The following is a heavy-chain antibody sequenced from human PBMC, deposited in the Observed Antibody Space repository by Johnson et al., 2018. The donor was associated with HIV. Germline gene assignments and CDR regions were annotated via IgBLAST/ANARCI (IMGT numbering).Heavy chain of an antibody. Sequence: VQLVESGGGLVQPGGFLRLSCAASGFTFSSYWMHWVRQAPGKGLVWVSRINSDGSSTSYADSVKGRFTISRDNAKNTLYLQMNSLRAEDTAVYYCASLGGYSGYGHDAFDIWGQGTMVTVSS. J-gene: IGHJ3*02. CDR3: ASLGGYSGYGHDAFDI. V-gene: IGHV3-74*02. CDR2: INSDGSST. D-gene: IGHD5-12*01. CDR1: GFTFSSYW.